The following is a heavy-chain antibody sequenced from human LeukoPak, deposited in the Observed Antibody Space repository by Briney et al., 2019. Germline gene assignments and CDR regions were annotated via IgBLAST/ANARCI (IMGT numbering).Heavy chain of an antibody. Sequence: GGSLRLSCAASGFTFDDYGMSWVRQAPGKGLEWVSGINWNGGSTGYADSVKGRFTISRDNAKNSLYLQMNSLRAEDTALYHCARVAYHDSSGYWGMRYAFDIWGQGTMVTVSS. V-gene: IGHV3-20*01. CDR3: ARVAYHDSSGYWGMRYAFDI. D-gene: IGHD3-22*01. J-gene: IGHJ3*02. CDR2: INWNGGST. CDR1: GFTFDDYG.